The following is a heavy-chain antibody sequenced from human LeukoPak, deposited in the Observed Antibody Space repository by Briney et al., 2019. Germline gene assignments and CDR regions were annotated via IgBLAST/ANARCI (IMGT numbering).Heavy chain of an antibody. D-gene: IGHD2-15*01. CDR3: ARAEVSCSRSTCFSY. CDR2: INTNTGNP. J-gene: IGHJ4*02. V-gene: IGHV7-4-1*02. CDR1: GYTFTTYA. Sequence: GASVKVSCKASGYTFTTYAMNWVRQGPGQGLEWIGWINTNTGNPTYAQGFTGRFVFSLDTSVSTAYLQISSLKAEDTAVYYCARAEVSCSRSTCFSYWGQGTLVTVSS.